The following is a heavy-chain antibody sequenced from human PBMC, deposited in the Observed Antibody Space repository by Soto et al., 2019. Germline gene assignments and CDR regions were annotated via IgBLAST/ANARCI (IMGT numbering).Heavy chain of an antibody. CDR3: AKDNYYDGSGWDYYGMDV. Sequence: GGSLRLSCAASGFTFSSFDIHWVRQAPGKGLEWVAVISYDGSNKYYADSVKGRFTISRDNSKNTLSLQMNSLRVEDTAVYYCAKDNYYDGSGWDYYGMDVWGQGTTVTGLL. V-gene: IGHV3-30*18. CDR1: GFTFSSFD. CDR2: ISYDGSNK. D-gene: IGHD3-22*01. J-gene: IGHJ6*02.